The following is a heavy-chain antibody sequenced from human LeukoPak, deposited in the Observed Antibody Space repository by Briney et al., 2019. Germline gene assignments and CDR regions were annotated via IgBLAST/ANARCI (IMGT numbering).Heavy chain of an antibody. Sequence: SGPTLVNPTQTLTLTCTFSGFSLSTSGVGVGWIRQPPGKALAWLALIYWDSDKRYSPSLKSRLTITKDTSKNQVVLTMTNKDPVDTATYYCAHSRITMVRGVIATPPDNWFDPWGQGTLVTVS. CDR2: IYWDSDK. CDR1: GFSLSTSGVG. D-gene: IGHD3-10*01. CDR3: AHSRITMVRGVIATPPDNWFDP. J-gene: IGHJ5*02. V-gene: IGHV2-5*02.